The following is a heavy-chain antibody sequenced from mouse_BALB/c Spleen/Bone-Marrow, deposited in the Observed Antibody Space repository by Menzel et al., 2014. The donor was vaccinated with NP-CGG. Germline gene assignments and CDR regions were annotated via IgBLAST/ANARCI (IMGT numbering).Heavy chain of an antibody. Sequence: QVQLQQSEAELVKPGASVKLSCKASGCTFTSYCMHWVKQRPGQGLEWIGGIAPCDSYANHNQKFKGKATLTVDKSSSTLYLQHSTVTSDASAVYSCAPRLDYWGQGTSLTVSS. J-gene: IGHJ2*02. V-gene: IGHV1-69*02. CDR1: GCTFTSYC. CDR2: IAPCDSYA. CDR3: APRLDY.